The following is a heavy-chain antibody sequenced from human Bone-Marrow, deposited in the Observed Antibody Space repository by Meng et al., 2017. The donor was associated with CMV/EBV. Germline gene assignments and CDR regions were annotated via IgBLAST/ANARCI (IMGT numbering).Heavy chain of an antibody. CDR1: GGSISSSSYY. V-gene: IGHV4-39*07. CDR3: AKVSQYYDSGGYIDY. D-gene: IGHD3-22*01. J-gene: IGHJ4*02. Sequence: GSLRLSCTVSGGSISSSSYYWGWIRQPPGKGLEWIGSIYYSGSTYYNPSLKSRVTISVDTSKNQFSLKLSSVTAADTAVYYCAKVSQYYDSGGYIDYWGQGTLVTVSS. CDR2: IYYSGST.